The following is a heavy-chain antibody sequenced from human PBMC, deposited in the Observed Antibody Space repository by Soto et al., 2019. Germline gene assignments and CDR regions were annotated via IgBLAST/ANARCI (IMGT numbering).Heavy chain of an antibody. Sequence: QVQLVESGGGVVQPGRSLRLSCAASGFTFSSYAMHWVRQAPGKGLEWVAVISYDGSNKYYADSVKGRFTISRDNSKNTLYLQMNSLSAEDTAVYYCARERRDILTGYYIWFDPWGQGTLVTVSS. CDR1: GFTFSSYA. V-gene: IGHV3-30-3*01. J-gene: IGHJ5*02. CDR2: ISYDGSNK. D-gene: IGHD3-9*01. CDR3: ARERRDILTGYYIWFDP.